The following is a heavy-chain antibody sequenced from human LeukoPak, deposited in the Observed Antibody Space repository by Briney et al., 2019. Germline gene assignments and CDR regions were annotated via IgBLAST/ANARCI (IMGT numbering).Heavy chain of an antibody. Sequence: PSETLSLTCTVSGGSISSSSYYWGWFRQPPGKGLEWIGSMYYSGSTYFDPSLKSRVTMSVDTSKNQFSLKVSSVTAADTAVYYCATDTSGYYGFDYWGQGILVTVSS. D-gene: IGHD3-22*01. CDR1: GGSISSSSYY. CDR2: MYYSGST. J-gene: IGHJ4*02. V-gene: IGHV4-39*07. CDR3: ATDTSGYYGFDY.